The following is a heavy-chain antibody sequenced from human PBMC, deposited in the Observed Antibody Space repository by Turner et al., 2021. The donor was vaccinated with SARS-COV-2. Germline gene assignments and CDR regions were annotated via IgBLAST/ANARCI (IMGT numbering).Heavy chain of an antibody. CDR2: IYYSGST. CDR1: GGSISGSSYY. Sequence: QLQLQESGPGLVKPSETLSLTCTVSGGSISGSSYYWGWIRQPPGKGLEWIGSIYYSGSTYYNPSLKSRVTISVDTSKNQFSLKLSSVTAADTAVYYCARLRPTQNFDYWGQGTLVTVSS. D-gene: IGHD1-1*01. V-gene: IGHV4-39*01. CDR3: ARLRPTQNFDY. J-gene: IGHJ4*02.